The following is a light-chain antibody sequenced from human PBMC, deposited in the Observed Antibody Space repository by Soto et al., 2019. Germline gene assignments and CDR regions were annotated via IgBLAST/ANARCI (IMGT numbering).Light chain of an antibody. J-gene: IGKJ2*01. CDR1: QGISNY. CDR2: DAS. CDR3: QQYDNLPYT. V-gene: IGKV1-33*01. Sequence: DIQMTQSPASLSASAGDRVTITCQASQGISNYLNWYQQKPGKAPKLMIFDASNLETGVPSRFIGSGSGTDFSFSISSLQPEDIATYYCQQYDNLPYTFGQGTKLQIK.